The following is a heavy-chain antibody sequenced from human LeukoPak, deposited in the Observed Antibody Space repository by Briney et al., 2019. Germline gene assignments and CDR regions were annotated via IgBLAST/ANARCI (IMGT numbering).Heavy chain of an antibody. V-gene: IGHV1-2*02. CDR3: AREVSSSHLYYYYYGTDV. CDR2: INPNSGCA. CDR1: GYTFTGYY. Sequence: ASVKVSCKASGYTFTGYYMHWVRQAPGQGLEWMGWINPNSGCANYAQKFQGRVTMTRDTSISTADMELSRLRSDDTAVYYCAREVSSSHLYYYYYGTDVWGQGTPVTVSS. J-gene: IGHJ6*02. D-gene: IGHD6-13*01.